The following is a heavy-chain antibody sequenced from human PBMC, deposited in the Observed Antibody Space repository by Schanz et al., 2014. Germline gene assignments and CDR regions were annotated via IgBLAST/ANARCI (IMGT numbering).Heavy chain of an antibody. V-gene: IGHV3-74*01. J-gene: IGHJ4*02. Sequence: EVQLVESGGGFVQPGGSLRLSCAASGFTFSDSWMHWVRQAPGKGLVWVSRTSNDGSFTTFADSVKGRFTISRDNAKNSLYLQMINLRAEDTAFYYCARFRVHYSDFWGQGVLVTVSS. CDR1: GFTFSDSW. D-gene: IGHD3-10*01. CDR3: ARFRVHYSDF. CDR2: TSNDGSFT.